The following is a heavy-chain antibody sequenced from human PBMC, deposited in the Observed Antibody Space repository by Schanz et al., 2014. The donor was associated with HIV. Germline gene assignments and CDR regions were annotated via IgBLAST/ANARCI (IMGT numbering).Heavy chain of an antibody. V-gene: IGHV1-2*02. Sequence: QVQLVQSGAEVKMPGASVKVSCKSSGYTFSDYYMHWLRQAPGQGLEWMGWMNPKSGNTGYAQKFQGRVTITRDTSTSTDHMELSSLRSEDTAVYYCARDGSKWNFEYWGQGTLVTVSS. CDR2: MNPKSGNT. D-gene: IGHD4-4*01. CDR1: GYTFSDYY. J-gene: IGHJ4*02. CDR3: ARDGSKWNFEY.